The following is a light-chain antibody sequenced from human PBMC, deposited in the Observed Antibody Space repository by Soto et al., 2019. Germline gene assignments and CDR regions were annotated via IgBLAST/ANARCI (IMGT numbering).Light chain of an antibody. CDR2: EVS. CDR1: SSDVGGYNY. Sequence: QSALTQPASVSGSPGQSITISCTGTSSDVGGYNYVSWYQQHPGKAPKLMIYEVSNRPSGVSNRFSGSKSGNTASLTISGLQAEDEADYYCCSYAGNSYVFGTGTKLTVL. CDR3: CSYAGNSYV. V-gene: IGLV2-14*01. J-gene: IGLJ1*01.